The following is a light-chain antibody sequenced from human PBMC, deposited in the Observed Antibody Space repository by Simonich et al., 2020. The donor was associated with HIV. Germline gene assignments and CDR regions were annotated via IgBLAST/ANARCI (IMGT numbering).Light chain of an antibody. CDR1: RNILYSSNNKNY. J-gene: IGKJ1*01. V-gene: IGKV4-1*01. CDR3: QQYYTTPPT. CDR2: WAS. Sequence: DIVMTQSPDSLAVSLGERATINCKSSRNILYSSNNKNYLAWYQQKPGQPPNLLIYWASTRASGVPDRFSASGSGTDFTLTISSLPAEDVAVYYCQQYYTTPPTFGQGTKVEIK.